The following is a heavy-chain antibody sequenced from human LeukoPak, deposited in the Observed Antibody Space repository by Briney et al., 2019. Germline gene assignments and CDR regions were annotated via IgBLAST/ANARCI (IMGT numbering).Heavy chain of an antibody. D-gene: IGHD5-24*01. CDR3: ARGARAGYNLEPFDY. Sequence: SETLSLTCTVSGGSISSYYWNWIRQPPGKGLEWIGYIYYSGSTNYNPSLKSRVTISVDTSKNQFSLKLSSVTAADTAVYYCARGARAGYNLEPFDYWGQGTLVTVSS. CDR2: IYYSGST. J-gene: IGHJ4*02. CDR1: GGSISSYY. V-gene: IGHV4-59*08.